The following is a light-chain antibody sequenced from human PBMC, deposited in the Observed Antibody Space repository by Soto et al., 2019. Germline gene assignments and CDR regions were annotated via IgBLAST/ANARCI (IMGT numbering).Light chain of an antibody. CDR2: NDN. J-gene: IGLJ3*02. CDR3: ATWDDSLIGVV. V-gene: IGLV1-44*01. CDR1: SSNIGSNT. Sequence: QSVLTQPPSASGTPGQKVTISCSGSSSNIGSNTVNWYHQLPGTAPKLLIHNDNQRPSGVPDRFSGSRSGTSASLGISGLQSEEEADYFCATWDDSLIGVVFGGGTKLTVL.